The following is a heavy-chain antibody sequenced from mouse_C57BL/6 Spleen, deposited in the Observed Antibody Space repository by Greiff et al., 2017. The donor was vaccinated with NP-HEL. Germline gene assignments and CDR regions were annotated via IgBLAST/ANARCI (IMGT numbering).Heavy chain of an antibody. CDR2: ISDGGSYT. J-gene: IGHJ4*01. CDR3: ARGSKYYYAMDY. V-gene: IGHV5-4*01. Sequence: EVQRVESGGGLVKPGGSLKLSCAASGFTFSSYAMSWVRQTPEKRLEWVATISDGGSYTYYPDNVKGRFTISRDNAKNNLYLQMSHLKSEDTAMYYCARGSKYYYAMDYWGQGTSVTVSS. D-gene: IGHD2-5*01. CDR1: GFTFSSYA.